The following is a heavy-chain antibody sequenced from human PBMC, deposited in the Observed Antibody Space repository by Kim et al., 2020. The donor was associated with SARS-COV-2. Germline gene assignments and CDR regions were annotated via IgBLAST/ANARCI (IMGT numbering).Heavy chain of an antibody. V-gene: IGHV1-3*01. Sequence: QGRVTITRDTSASTAYMELSSLRSEDTAVYYCARGCVVGATSAHPNTFDYWGQGTLVTVSS. J-gene: IGHJ4*02. CDR3: ARGCVVGATSAHPNTFDY. D-gene: IGHD1-26*01.